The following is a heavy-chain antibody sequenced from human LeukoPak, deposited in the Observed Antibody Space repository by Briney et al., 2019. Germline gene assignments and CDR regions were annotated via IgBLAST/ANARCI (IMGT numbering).Heavy chain of an antibody. CDR1: GGTFSSYA. J-gene: IGHJ6*03. V-gene: IGHV1-69*05. Sequence: SVKVSCKASGGTFSSYAISWVRQAPGQGLEWMGGIIPIFGTANYAQKFQGRVTITTDESTSTAYMELSSLRSEDTAVYYCARQNSSGYRHTYYYYMDVWGKGTTVTVSS. CDR3: ARQNSSGYRHTYYYYMDV. CDR2: IIPIFGTA. D-gene: IGHD3-22*01.